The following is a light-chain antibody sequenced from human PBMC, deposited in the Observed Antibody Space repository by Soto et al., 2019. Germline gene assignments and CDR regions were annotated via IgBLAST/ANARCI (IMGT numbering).Light chain of an antibody. CDR3: LQDYNYPRT. CDR2: SAS. J-gene: IGKJ1*01. V-gene: IGKV1-6*01. Sequence: AILMTQSPSTLSASVGDRVTITCRASRGIGNDLVWYQQKPGKAPNLLIYSASSLQSGVPSRFSGSGSGTDFTLTISSLQPEDFATYYCLQDYNYPRTFGQGTKVEIK. CDR1: RGIGND.